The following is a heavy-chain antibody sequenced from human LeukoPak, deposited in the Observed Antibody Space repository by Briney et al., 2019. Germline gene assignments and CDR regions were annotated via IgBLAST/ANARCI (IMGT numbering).Heavy chain of an antibody. J-gene: IGHJ4*02. D-gene: IGHD6-6*01. V-gene: IGHV4-39*02. CDR2: IYYSGST. CDR3: ARDSRAARPDY. Sequence: SETLSLTCTVSGGSISSSSYYWGWIRQPPGKGLEWIGSIYYSGSTYYNPSLKSRVTISVDTSKNQFSLKLSSVTAADTAVYYRARDSRAARPDYWGQGTLVTVSS. CDR1: GGSISSSSYY.